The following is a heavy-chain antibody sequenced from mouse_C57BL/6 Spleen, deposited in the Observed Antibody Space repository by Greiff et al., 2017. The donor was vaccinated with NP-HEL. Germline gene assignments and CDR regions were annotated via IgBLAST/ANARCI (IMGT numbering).Heavy chain of an antibody. CDR2: INPNNGGT. D-gene: IGHD2-3*01. CDR1: GYTFTDYN. Sequence: VQLQQSGPELVKPGASVKIPCKASGYTFTDYNMDWVKQSHGKSLEWIGDINPNNGGTIYNQKFKGKATLTVDKSSSTAYMELRSLTSEDTAVYYCARSRGYYDYYAMDYWGQGTSVTVSS. V-gene: IGHV1-18*01. CDR3: ARSRGYYDYYAMDY. J-gene: IGHJ4*01.